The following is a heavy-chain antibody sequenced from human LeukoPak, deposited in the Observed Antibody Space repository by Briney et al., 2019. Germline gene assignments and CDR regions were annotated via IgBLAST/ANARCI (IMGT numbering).Heavy chain of an antibody. D-gene: IGHD3-3*01. CDR3: VRPTVLRFLEWLSPNWFDP. J-gene: IGHJ5*02. V-gene: IGHV1-3*01. Sequence: GASVKVSCKASGYTFTSYAMHWVRQAPGQRLEWMGWINAGNGNTKYSQKFQGRVTITRDTSASTAYIELSSLRSEDTAVYYCVRPTVLRFLEWLSPNWFDPWGQGTLVTVSS. CDR1: GYTFTSYA. CDR2: INAGNGNT.